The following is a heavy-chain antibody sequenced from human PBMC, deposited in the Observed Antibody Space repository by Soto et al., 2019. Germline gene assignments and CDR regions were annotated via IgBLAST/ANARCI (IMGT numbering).Heavy chain of an antibody. Sequence: QVQLVESGGGVVQPGRSLRLSCAASGIPFSSSGMNWVRQAPGKGLEWVAVISFDGKNKYYADSVKGRFTISRDNSNYTLYLQMNSLRAEDTAVYYCAKPRPNVYYYFGIDVWGQGTTVTVSS. J-gene: IGHJ6*02. D-gene: IGHD3-10*02. CDR3: AKPRPNVYYYFGIDV. CDR2: ISFDGKNK. CDR1: GIPFSSSG. V-gene: IGHV3-30*18.